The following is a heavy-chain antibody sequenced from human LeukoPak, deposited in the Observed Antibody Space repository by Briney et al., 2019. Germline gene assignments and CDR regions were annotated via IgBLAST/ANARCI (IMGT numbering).Heavy chain of an antibody. CDR3: AKDIYGSSGWYVDYYYAMDG. J-gene: IGHJ6*02. CDR1: GFTSDDYA. CDR2: ISWNSGSI. Sequence: PGRFLRLSYAASGFTSDDYAMHWVRQAPGKGLEWVSGISWNSGSIGYADSVKGRFTISRDNAKNSLYLQMNSLRAEDTALYYCAKDIYGSSGWYVDYYYAMDGWGQGTTVTVSS. V-gene: IGHV3-9*02. D-gene: IGHD6-19*01.